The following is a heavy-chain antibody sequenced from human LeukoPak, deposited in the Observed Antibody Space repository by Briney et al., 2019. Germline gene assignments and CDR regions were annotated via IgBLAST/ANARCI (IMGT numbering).Heavy chain of an antibody. J-gene: IGHJ4*02. D-gene: IGHD3-10*01. V-gene: IGHV1-3*01. CDR2: INAGNGNT. CDR1: GYTFTSYD. CDR3: ARGKLPHLLLLWFGELLI. Sequence: GASVKVSCKASGYTFTSYDINWVRQAPGQRLEWMGWINAGNGNTKYSQKFQGRVTITRDTSASTAYMELSSLRSEDTAVYYCARGKLPHLLLLWFGELLIWGQGTLVTVSS.